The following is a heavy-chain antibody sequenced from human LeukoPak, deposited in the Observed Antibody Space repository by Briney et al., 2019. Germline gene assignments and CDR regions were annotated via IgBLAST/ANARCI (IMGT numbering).Heavy chain of an antibody. CDR2: ISYDGGKK. D-gene: IGHD3-10*02. Sequence: GGSLRLSCAASGFTFSSHDMHWVRQAPGKGLEWVAIISYDGGKKDYADSVKGRFTISRGNAKNSLYLQMNSLRAEGTAVYYCAELGITMIGGVWGKGTTVTISS. V-gene: IGHV3-33*05. CDR3: AELGITMIGGV. CDR1: GFTFSSHD. J-gene: IGHJ6*04.